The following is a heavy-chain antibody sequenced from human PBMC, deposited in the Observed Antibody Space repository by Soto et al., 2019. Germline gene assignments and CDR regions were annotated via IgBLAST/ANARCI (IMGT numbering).Heavy chain of an antibody. Sequence: QVQLVQSGHEVKKPGASVKVSCKASGYTFASYGISWVRQAPGQGLEWMGWISAYNGNTNYAQQLQGRVTMTIDTPTSTAYMELRSLRSDDTSVYYCARDAGVSGELYYWGQGTLGTVSS. CDR2: ISAYNGNT. D-gene: IGHD1-7*01. V-gene: IGHV1-18*01. J-gene: IGHJ4*02. CDR3: ARDAGVSGELYY. CDR1: GYTFASYG.